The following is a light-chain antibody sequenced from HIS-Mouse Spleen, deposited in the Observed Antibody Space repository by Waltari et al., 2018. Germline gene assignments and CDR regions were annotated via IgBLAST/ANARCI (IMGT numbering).Light chain of an antibody. Sequence: QSALTQPASVSGSPGQSITISRTGTSSDVGCYNYVSWYQQHPGKAPKLMIYEVSNRPSGVSNRFSGSKSGNTAYLTIAGLQAEDEADYYCSSYTSSSTFFGTGTEVTVL. CDR2: EVS. J-gene: IGLJ1*01. V-gene: IGLV2-14*01. CDR1: SSDVGCYNY. CDR3: SSYTSSSTF.